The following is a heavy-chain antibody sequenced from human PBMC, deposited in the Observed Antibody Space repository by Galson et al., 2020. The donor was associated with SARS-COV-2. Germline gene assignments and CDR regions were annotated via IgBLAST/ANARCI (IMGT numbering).Heavy chain of an antibody. CDR1: GFTFDDYV. CDR2: ISWDGGTT. V-gene: IGHV3-43D*04. Sequence: GGSLRLSCAASGFTFDDYVMHWVRQAPGKGLEWVSLISWDGGTTYYADSVKGRFTVSRDNSKNSLYLQMNSLRPEDTALYYCVKEGRGYSYGFLFHYYYMDVWGKGTTVTVSS. J-gene: IGHJ6*03. D-gene: IGHD5-18*01. CDR3: VKEGRGYSYGFLFHYYYMDV.